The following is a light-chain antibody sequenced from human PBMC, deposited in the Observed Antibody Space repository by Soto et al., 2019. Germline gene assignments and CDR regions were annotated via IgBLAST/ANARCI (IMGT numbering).Light chain of an antibody. CDR2: QDN. J-gene: IGLJ1*01. CDR1: TLGERY. Sequence: SYELTQPPSVSVSPGQTASIPCYGDTLGERYVSWYQQKPGQSPVMVVYQDNNRPSGIPERVSGSSSGNTATLTISGTQSMDEADYYCQAWDTTYVFGTGT. V-gene: IGLV3-1*01. CDR3: QAWDTTYV.